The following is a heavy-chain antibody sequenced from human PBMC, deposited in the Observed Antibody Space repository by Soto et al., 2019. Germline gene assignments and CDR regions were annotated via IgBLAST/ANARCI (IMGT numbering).Heavy chain of an antibody. J-gene: IGHJ4*02. D-gene: IGHD3-3*01. CDR1: GFTFSSYA. V-gene: IGHV3-23*01. Sequence: EVQLLESGGGLVQPGGSLRLSCAASGFTFSSYAMSWVRQAPGKGLAWVSAISGSGGSTYYADSVKGRFTISRDNSKNTLYLQMNSLRAEDTAVYYCAKDLFHYDFWSGYYSFDYWGQGTLVTVSS. CDR2: ISGSGGST. CDR3: AKDLFHYDFWSGYYSFDY.